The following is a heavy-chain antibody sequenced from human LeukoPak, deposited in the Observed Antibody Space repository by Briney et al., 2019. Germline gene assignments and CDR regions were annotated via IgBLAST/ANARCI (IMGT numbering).Heavy chain of an antibody. D-gene: IGHD3-10*01. V-gene: IGHV3-23*01. CDR2: ISGSGGST. J-gene: IGHJ4*02. Sequence: GGSLRLSCAASGFTFSSYAMSWVRQAPGKALEWVSAISGSGGSTYYADSVKGRFTISRDNSKNTLYLQMNSLRAEDTAVYYCAKDKIEYYYGSGTEYYFDYWGQGTLVTVSS. CDR3: AKDKIEYYYGSGTEYYFDY. CDR1: GFTFSSYA.